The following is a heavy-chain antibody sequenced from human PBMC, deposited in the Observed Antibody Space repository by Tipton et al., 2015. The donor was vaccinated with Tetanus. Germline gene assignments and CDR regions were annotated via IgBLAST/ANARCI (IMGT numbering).Heavy chain of an antibody. CDR1: GFTVSSNY. V-gene: IGHV3-53*01. Sequence: SLRLSCAASGFTVSSNYMSWVRQAPGKGLEWVSVIYSGGSTYYADSVKGRLTISRDNSKNTLFLQMNSLRADDTAVYYCAKALRGLGDGFDYWGQGTLVTVSS. D-gene: IGHD5-24*01. CDR2: IYSGGST. J-gene: IGHJ4*02. CDR3: AKALRGLGDGFDY.